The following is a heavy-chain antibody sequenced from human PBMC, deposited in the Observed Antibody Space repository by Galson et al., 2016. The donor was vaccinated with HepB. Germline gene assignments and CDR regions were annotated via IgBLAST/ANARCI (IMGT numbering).Heavy chain of an antibody. CDR2: INLSGNT. V-gene: IGHV4-34*01. D-gene: IGHD2-21*02. CDR1: GGSISTYY. Sequence: LSLTCTVSGGSISTYYWSWIRQPPGKGLEWIGEINLSGNTNYNPSLKSRVSISLDTSKNQFSLRLGSVTAADTGVYYCARVQKGVVVTWFYYCVDVWGKGTTVTVSS. CDR3: ARVQKGVVVTWFYYCVDV. J-gene: IGHJ6*03.